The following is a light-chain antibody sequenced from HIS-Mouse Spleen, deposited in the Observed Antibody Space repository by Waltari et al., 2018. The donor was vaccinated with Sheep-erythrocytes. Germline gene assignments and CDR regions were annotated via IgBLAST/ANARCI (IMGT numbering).Light chain of an antibody. J-gene: IGLJ2*01. CDR2: QDS. V-gene: IGLV3-1*01. CDR3: QAWDSSTVV. Sequence: SYELTQPPSVSVSPGQTASITCSGDKLGDKYACWYHQKPGQSPVLVIYQDSKRPSGIPERFFGSNSGNTATLTISGTQAMDEADYSCQAWDSSTVVFGGGTKLTVL. CDR1: KLGDKY.